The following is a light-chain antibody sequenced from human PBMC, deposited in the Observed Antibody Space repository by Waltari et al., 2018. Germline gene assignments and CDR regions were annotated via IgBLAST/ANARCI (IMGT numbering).Light chain of an antibody. CDR2: SKK. J-gene: IGLJ3*02. Sequence: LPGTAPTPRIYSKKQRPSGVPDRFSGSKSGTSASLAINGLRSEDEADYYCATWDDSLRMVFGGGTELTVL. V-gene: IGLV1-47*01. CDR3: ATWDDSLRMV.